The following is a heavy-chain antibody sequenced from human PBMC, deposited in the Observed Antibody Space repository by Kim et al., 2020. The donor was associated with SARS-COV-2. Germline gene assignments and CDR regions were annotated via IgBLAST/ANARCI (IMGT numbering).Heavy chain of an antibody. CDR3: AKDLSVAGAAAFDI. V-gene: IGHV3-33*06. D-gene: IGHD6-19*01. CDR2: IWYDGSNK. J-gene: IGHJ3*02. Sequence: GGSLRLSCAASGFTFSSYGMHWVRQAPGKGLEWVAVIWYDGSNKFYADSVKGRFTISRDNSKNTLYLQMNSLRAEDTAVYYCAKDLSVAGAAAFDIWGQG. CDR1: GFTFSSYG.